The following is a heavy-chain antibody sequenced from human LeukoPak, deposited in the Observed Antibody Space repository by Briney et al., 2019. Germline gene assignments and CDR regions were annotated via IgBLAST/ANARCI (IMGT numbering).Heavy chain of an antibody. Sequence: AASVKVSCKASGGTFSSYAISWVRQAPGQGLEWMGRIIPILGIANYAQKFQGRVTITADKSTSTAYMELSSLRSEDTAVYYCARDLWNFYDDSGYNRDFDSWGQGTLVTVSS. D-gene: IGHD3-22*01. J-gene: IGHJ5*01. CDR1: GGTFSSYA. CDR3: ARDLWNFYDDSGYNRDFDS. V-gene: IGHV1-69*04. CDR2: IIPILGIA.